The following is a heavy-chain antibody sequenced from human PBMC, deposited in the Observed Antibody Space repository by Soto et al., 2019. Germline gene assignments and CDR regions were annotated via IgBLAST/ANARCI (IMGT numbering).Heavy chain of an antibody. V-gene: IGHV3-33*01. CDR1: GFTFSGYV. Sequence: LRLSCAASGFTFSGYVMHWVRQAPGKGLEWVAVIWHGGSNKYYADSVKGRFTISRDNSKNTLSLQMNSLRAEDTAVYYCAREFRTGTVDYWGQGTLVTVSS. CDR2: IWHGGSNK. CDR3: AREFRTGTVDY. D-gene: IGHD1-1*01. J-gene: IGHJ4*02.